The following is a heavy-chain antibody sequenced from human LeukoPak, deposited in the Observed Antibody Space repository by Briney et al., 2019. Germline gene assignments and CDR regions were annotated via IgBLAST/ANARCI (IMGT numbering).Heavy chain of an antibody. CDR3: ARVFVNYFDY. CDR2: INPNGGAT. V-gene: IGHV1-2*02. CDR1: GYTFTDYY. D-gene: IGHD3-10*02. Sequence: ASVKVSCKASGYTFTDYYMHWVRQAAGQGLEWMGWINPNGGATRYAQTFQGRVTMTTDTSTSTAYMELRSLRSDDTAVYYCARVFVNYFDYWGQGTLVTVSS. J-gene: IGHJ4*02.